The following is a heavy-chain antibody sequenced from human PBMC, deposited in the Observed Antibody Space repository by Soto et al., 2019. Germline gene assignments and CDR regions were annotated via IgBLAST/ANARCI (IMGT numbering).Heavy chain of an antibody. CDR2: IYYSGST. J-gene: IGHJ4*02. V-gene: IGHV4-59*01. D-gene: IGHD3-9*01. CDR1: GGSISSYY. CDR3: TNDAPTYYDILTGYLGEYT. Sequence: SETLSLTCTVSGGSISSYYWSWIRQPPGKGLELIGYIYYSGSTNYNPSLKSRVTISVDTSKNQFSLKLSSVTAADTAVYYCTNDAPTYYDILTGYLGEYTGGQGTLVTVSS.